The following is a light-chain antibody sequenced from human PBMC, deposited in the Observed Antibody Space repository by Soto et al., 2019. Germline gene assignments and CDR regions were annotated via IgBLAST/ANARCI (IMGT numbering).Light chain of an antibody. V-gene: IGLV2-14*03. CDR1: INDVGGYSY. Sequence: QSALTQPASVSGSPGQSITISCTGTINDVGGYSYVSWYQHYPGKAPKLMIYDVIKRPSGVSNRFSGSKSGNTASLTISGLQTEDEADYYCSSYTSSGSVVLSGGGTKLTVL. J-gene: IGLJ2*01. CDR3: SSYTSSGSVVL. CDR2: DVI.